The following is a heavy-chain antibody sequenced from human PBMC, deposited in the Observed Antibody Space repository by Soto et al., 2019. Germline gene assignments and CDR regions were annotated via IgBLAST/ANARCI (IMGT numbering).Heavy chain of an antibody. Sequence: GGSLRLSCAASGFTFSNYCMHWVRQAPGKGLEWVAVIWYDGSNKYYADSVKGRFTISRDNSKNTLSLQMNSLRAEDTAVYYCERGFPRVPNWLLFDSWGQGALVTVSS. CDR3: ERGFPRVPNWLLFDS. V-gene: IGHV3-33*01. CDR2: IWYDGSNK. CDR1: GFTFSNYC. D-gene: IGHD7-27*01. J-gene: IGHJ4*02.